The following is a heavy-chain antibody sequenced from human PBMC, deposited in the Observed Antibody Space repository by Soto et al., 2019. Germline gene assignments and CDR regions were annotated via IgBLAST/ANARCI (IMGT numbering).Heavy chain of an antibody. CDR3: ARDRHILTGYPKEPYYYYGMDV. CDR2: IYYSGST. D-gene: IGHD3-9*01. Sequence: QVQLQESGPGLVKPSQTLSLTCTVSGGSISSGGYYWSWIRQHPGKGLEWIGYIYYSGSTYYNPSLKSRVTISVDTSKNQFSLKLSSVTAADTAVYYCARDRHILTGYPKEPYYYYGMDVWGQGTTVTVSS. J-gene: IGHJ6*02. V-gene: IGHV4-31*03. CDR1: GGSISSGGYY.